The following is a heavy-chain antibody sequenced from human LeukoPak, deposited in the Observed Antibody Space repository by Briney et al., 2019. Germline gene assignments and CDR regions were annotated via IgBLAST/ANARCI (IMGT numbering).Heavy chain of an antibody. V-gene: IGHV4-59*08. Sequence: PSETLSLTCTVSGGSISSYYWSWIRQPPGKGLEWIGYIYYSGSTNYNPSLKSGVTISVDTSKNQFSLKLSSVTAADTAVYYCARGPDYDFWSGYYRGYYYYYMDVWGKGTTVTVSS. CDR1: GGSISSYY. CDR3: ARGPDYDFWSGYYRGYYYYYMDV. D-gene: IGHD3-3*01. CDR2: IYYSGST. J-gene: IGHJ6*03.